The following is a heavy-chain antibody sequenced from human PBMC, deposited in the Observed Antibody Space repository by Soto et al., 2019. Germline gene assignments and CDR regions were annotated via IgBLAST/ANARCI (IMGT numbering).Heavy chain of an antibody. J-gene: IGHJ6*02. CDR1: GGSISSGDYY. V-gene: IGHV4-30-4*01. Sequence: PSETLSLTCTVSGGSISSGDYYWSWIRQPPGKGLEWIGYIYYSGSTYYNPSLKSRVTISVDTSKNQFSLKLSSVTAADTAVYSCARARSFDDYYYGMDVWGQGTTVTVSS. CDR2: IYYSGST. CDR3: ARARSFDDYYYGMDV. D-gene: IGHD3-9*01.